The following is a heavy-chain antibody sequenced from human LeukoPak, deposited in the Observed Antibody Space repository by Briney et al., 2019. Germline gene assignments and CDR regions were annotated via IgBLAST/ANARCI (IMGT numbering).Heavy chain of an antibody. CDR2: ISYDGSNK. V-gene: IGHV3-30-3*01. CDR3: ARAAYDNSGYLTL. D-gene: IGHD3-22*01. J-gene: IGHJ4*02. CDR1: GFTFSSYA. Sequence: GGSLRLSCAASGFTFSSYAMHWVRQAPGKGLEWVAVISYDGSNKYYADSVKGRFTISRDNSKNTLYLQMNSLRAEDTAVYYCARAAYDNSGYLTLWGQGTLVTVSS.